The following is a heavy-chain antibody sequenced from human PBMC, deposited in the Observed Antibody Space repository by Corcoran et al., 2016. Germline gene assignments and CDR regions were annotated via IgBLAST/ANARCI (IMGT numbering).Heavy chain of an antibody. Sequence: QVQLQESGPGLVKHSETLSLTCTVSGYSISSGYYWGWIRQPPGKGLEWIGSIYHSGSTYYNPSLKSRVTISVDTSKNQFSLKLSSGTAADTAVYYCARDRGDFWSGRYGMDVWGQGTTVTVSS. D-gene: IGHD3-3*01. CDR1: GYSISSGYY. CDR3: ARDRGDFWSGRYGMDV. J-gene: IGHJ6*02. V-gene: IGHV4-38-2*02. CDR2: IYHSGST.